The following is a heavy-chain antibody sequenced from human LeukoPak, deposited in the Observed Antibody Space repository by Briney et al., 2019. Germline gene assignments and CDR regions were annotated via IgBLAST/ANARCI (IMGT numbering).Heavy chain of an antibody. Sequence: PGGSLRLSCAASGVTFSSYEMNWVRQAPGKGLEWVALIWYDGSNQYYADSVKGRFTISRDNSKNTVYLQMNSLRAEDTAVYYCATQEGGYDVGYYLDCWGQGTLVTVSS. CDR1: GVTFSSYE. CDR3: ATQEGGYDVGYYLDC. D-gene: IGHD5-12*01. V-gene: IGHV3-33*08. CDR2: IWYDGSNQ. J-gene: IGHJ4*02.